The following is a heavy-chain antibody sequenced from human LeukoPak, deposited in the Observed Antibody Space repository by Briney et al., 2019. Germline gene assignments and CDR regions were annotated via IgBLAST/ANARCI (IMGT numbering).Heavy chain of an antibody. CDR1: GFTLRIDI. V-gene: IGHV3-21*01. CDR2: ISGSSSYI. D-gene: IGHD1-26*01. J-gene: IGHJ4*02. CDR3: ANGPGGGATIADLDD. Sequence: GGCLRLSCAPSGFTLRIDITNCVRDGPGEGLWCGSSISGSSSYIYYADSVKCRFTISSDNAKNSLYLQMNSLRAEDTAVYYCANGPGGGATIADLDDWGQGTLVTVSS.